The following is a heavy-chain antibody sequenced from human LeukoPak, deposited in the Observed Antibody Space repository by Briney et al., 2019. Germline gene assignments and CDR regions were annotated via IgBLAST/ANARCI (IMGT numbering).Heavy chain of an antibody. CDR3: VKHARVGTSTAFEV. D-gene: IGHD1-26*01. V-gene: IGHV3-23*01. J-gene: IGHJ3*01. CDR1: GFTFDHFG. CDR2: VTGSATTT. Sequence: PGGSLRLSCTASGFTFDHFGMSWVRQAPGKGLEWVSAVTGSATTTSYADSVKGRFTVSRDNSQSLLSLQMDSLGAEDTAICYCVKHARVGTSTAFEVWGQGTLVTVSS.